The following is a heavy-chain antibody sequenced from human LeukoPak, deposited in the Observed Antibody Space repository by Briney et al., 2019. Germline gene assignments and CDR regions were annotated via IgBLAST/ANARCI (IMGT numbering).Heavy chain of an antibody. CDR2: ISAYNGNT. Sequence: ASAKVSCKASGYTFTSYGISWVRQAPGQGLEWMGWISAYNGNTNYAQKLQGRVTMTTDTSTSTAYMELRSLRSDDTAVYYCARYDYGDYAFDYWGQGTLVTVSS. D-gene: IGHD4-17*01. CDR3: ARYDYGDYAFDY. CDR1: GYTFTSYG. J-gene: IGHJ4*02. V-gene: IGHV1-18*01.